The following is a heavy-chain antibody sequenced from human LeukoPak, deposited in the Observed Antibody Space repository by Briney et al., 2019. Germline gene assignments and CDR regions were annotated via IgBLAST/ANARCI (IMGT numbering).Heavy chain of an antibody. J-gene: IGHJ4*02. CDR2: IYYSGST. D-gene: IGHD2-8*02. CDR3: ARPGQRKGIDY. CDR1: GGSISSSSYY. V-gene: IGHV4-39*01. Sequence: SETLSLTCTVSGGSISSSSYYWGWIRQPPGKGLEWIGSIYYSGSTYYNPSLKSRVTISVDTSKNQFSLKLSSVTAADTAVYYGARPGQRKGIDYWGQGTLVTVSS.